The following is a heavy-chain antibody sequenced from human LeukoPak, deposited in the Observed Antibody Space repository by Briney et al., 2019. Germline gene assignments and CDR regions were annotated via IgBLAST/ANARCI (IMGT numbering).Heavy chain of an antibody. V-gene: IGHV4-30-4*08. J-gene: IGHJ3*02. D-gene: IGHD2-15*01. Sequence: SETLSLTCTVSGVSISNGAYYWGWVRQPPGKGLEWIGCIYYSGSTYYNPSLKSRVTISVDTSKNQFSLKLSSVTAADTAVYYCATRGGWDAFYSWGQGTMVAVSS. CDR1: GVSISNGAYY. CDR2: IYYSGST. CDR3: ATRGGWDAFYS.